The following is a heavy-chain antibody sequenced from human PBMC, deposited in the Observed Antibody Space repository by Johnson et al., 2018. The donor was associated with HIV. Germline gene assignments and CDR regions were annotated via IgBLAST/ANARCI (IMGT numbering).Heavy chain of an antibody. J-gene: IGHJ3*01. V-gene: IGHV3-11*04. CDR1: GFIFSDYY. D-gene: IGHD3-10*01. CDR3: AKDLSSQLLWFIRDGFDV. Sequence: VQLVESGGGLVQPGGSLRLSCAASGFIFSDYYMSWIRQAPGKGLEWVSYISSSGSTIYYAESVKGRFTISRDNAKNSLYLQMDSLRAEDTAVYYCAKDLSSQLLWFIRDGFDVWGQGTMVTVSS. CDR2: ISSSGSTI.